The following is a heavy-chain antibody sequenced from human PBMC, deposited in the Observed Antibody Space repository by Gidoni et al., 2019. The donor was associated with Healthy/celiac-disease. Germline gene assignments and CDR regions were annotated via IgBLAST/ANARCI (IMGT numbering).Heavy chain of an antibody. Sequence: EVQLVESGGGLVQPGGSLRLSCAASGFTFSSYDMHWVRQATGKGLEWVSAIGTAGDTYYPGSVKGRFTISRENAKNSLYLQMNSLRAEDTAVYYCAREAAGYQGFDYWGQGTLVTVSS. J-gene: IGHJ4*02. CDR2: IGTAGDT. CDR1: GFTFSSYD. CDR3: AREAAGYQGFDY. D-gene: IGHD3-9*01. V-gene: IGHV3-13*01.